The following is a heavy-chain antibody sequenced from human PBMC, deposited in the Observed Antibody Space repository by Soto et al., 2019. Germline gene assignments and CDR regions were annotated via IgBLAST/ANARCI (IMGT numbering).Heavy chain of an antibody. J-gene: IGHJ4*02. Sequence: GASVKVSCKTSGYAFTDYFLHWVRQAPGQGLEWMGWVNPNIGDANYAQKFQGRVTMTRDTSISTAYMELSRLNSVDTAVYYCMAIGIADRCYWGQGTLVTVSS. D-gene: IGHD6-6*01. CDR3: MAIGIADRCY. CDR2: VNPNIGDA. CDR1: GYAFTDYF. V-gene: IGHV1-2*02.